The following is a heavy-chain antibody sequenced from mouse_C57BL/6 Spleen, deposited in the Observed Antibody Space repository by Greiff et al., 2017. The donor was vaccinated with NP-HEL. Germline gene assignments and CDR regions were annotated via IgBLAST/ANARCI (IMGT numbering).Heavy chain of an antibody. J-gene: IGHJ2*01. CDR1: GYTFTDYY. V-gene: IGHV1-26*01. CDR2: INPNNAGT. Sequence: EVQLQQSGPELVKPGASVKISCKASGYTFTDYYMNWVKQSHGKSLEWIGDINPNNAGTSYNQKFKGKATLTVDKSSSTAYIELRSLTSEDSAVYYCGTGNFDYWGQGTTLTVSS. CDR3: GTGNFDY.